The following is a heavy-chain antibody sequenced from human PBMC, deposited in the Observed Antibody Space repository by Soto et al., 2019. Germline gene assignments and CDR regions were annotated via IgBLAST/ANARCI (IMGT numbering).Heavy chain of an antibody. CDR3: ARREDSSSWYSEYYFDY. J-gene: IGHJ4*02. D-gene: IGHD6-13*01. Sequence: GQSLKISCKGSGYSFTSHWIGWVRQMPGKGLEWMGIIYPGDSDTRYSPSFQGQVTISADKSISTAYLQWSSLKASDTAMYYCARREDSSSWYSEYYFDYWGQGTLVTVSS. CDR1: GYSFTSHW. CDR2: IYPGDSDT. V-gene: IGHV5-51*01.